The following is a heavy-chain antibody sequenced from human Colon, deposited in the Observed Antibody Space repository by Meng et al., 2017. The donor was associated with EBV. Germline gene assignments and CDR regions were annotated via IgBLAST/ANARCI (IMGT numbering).Heavy chain of an antibody. CDR1: GGSFRDYY. D-gene: IGHD3-10*01. CDR2: IDHRGNT. J-gene: IGHJ5*02. V-gene: IGHV4-34*01. Sequence: QVQLQRWGAGLLKPSETLSRSCAVYGGSFRDYYWTWIRHPPGKGLEWIGEIDHRGNTKYNPSLKSRVTISLDTSKKQFSLKVSSVTAADPAVYYCARRGPSGNFSPWSQGALVTGSS. CDR3: ARRGPSGNFSP.